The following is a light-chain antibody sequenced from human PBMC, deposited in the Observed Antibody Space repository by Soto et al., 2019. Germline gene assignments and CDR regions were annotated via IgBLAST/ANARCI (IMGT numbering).Light chain of an antibody. CDR2: LGS. V-gene: IGKV2-28*01. Sequence: EIAMTQSPLSLPVTPGEPASISCRSSQSLLHSNGYNYLDWYLQKPGQSPQLLISLGSNRASGVPDRFSGSGSGTDFTLKISRVEAEDVGVYYCMQALQSPRTFCQGTKVEIK. CDR3: MQALQSPRT. CDR1: QSLLHSNGYNY. J-gene: IGKJ1*01.